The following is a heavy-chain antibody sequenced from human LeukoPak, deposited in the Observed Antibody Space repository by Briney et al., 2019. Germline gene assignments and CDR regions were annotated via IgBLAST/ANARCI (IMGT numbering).Heavy chain of an antibody. D-gene: IGHD1-26*01. CDR3: AREPRRSVGPTGFDY. Sequence: SETLSLTCTVSGGSIRSYYWSWIRQPAGRGLEWIGRIYTSGSTNYNPSLKTRVTISGDTSKNQFSLKLSSVTAADTAVYFCAREPRRSVGPTGFDYWGQGTLVTVSS. CDR2: IYTSGST. CDR1: GGSIRSYY. V-gene: IGHV4-4*07. J-gene: IGHJ4*02.